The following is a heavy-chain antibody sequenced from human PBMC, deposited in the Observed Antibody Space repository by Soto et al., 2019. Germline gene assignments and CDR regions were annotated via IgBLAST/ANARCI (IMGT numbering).Heavy chain of an antibody. D-gene: IGHD2-21*02. V-gene: IGHV3-7*01. CDR2: IKQDGSEK. CDR3: ASLCGGDCYRGAFDI. Sequence: GGSLRLSCAASGFTFSSYWMSWVRQAPGKGLEWVANIKQDGSEKSYVDSVKGRFTISRDNAKNSLYLQMNSLRAEDTGVYYCASLCGGDCYRGAFDIWGQGTMVTVSS. CDR1: GFTFSSYW. J-gene: IGHJ3*02.